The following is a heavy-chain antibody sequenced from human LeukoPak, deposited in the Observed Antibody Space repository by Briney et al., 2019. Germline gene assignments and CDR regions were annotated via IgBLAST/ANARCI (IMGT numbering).Heavy chain of an antibody. CDR2: ISVNSDYT. D-gene: IGHD2-15*01. V-gene: IGHV3-21*01. Sequence: GGSLRLSCAASGFTFTIFGLNWVRQAPGKGLEWISSISVNSDYTYYTDSLRGRFTVSRDNTKNSLYLQMNSLRAEDTAVYYCARVHCSGGGCYQRNDGLEIWGQGTMVTVSS. CDR1: GFTFTIFG. J-gene: IGHJ3*02. CDR3: ARVHCSGGGCYQRNDGLEI.